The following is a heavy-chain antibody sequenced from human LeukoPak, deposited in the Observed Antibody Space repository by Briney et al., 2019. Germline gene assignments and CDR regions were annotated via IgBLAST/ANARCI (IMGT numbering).Heavy chain of an antibody. J-gene: IGHJ1*01. CDR2: INPNSGGT. Sequence: ASVKVSCKASGYTFTGYYMHWVRQAPEQGLEWMGWINPNSGGTNYAQKFQGWVTMSRDTSISTAYMELSRLRSDDTAVYYCARGTIGDSSGYIQHWGQGTLVTVSS. D-gene: IGHD3-22*01. V-gene: IGHV1-2*04. CDR1: GYTFTGYY. CDR3: ARGTIGDSSGYIQH.